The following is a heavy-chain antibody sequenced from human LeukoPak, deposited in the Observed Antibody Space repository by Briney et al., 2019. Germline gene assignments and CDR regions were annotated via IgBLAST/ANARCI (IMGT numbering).Heavy chain of an antibody. CDR3: ARWRAYYYDSSGSPAVDY. CDR1: VGSFSGYY. J-gene: IGHJ4*02. CDR2: INHSGST. V-gene: IGHV4-34*01. D-gene: IGHD3-22*01. Sequence: PSETLSLTCAVYVGSFSGYYWSWIRQPPGKGLEWIGEINHSGSTNYNPSLKSRGNILVDTSKNQFSMKLSSVTAADTAVYYCARWRAYYYDSSGSPAVDYWGQGTLVTVSS.